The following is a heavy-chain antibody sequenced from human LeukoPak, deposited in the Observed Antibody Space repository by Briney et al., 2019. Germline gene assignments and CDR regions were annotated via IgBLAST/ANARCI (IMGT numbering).Heavy chain of an antibody. CDR1: GGSISSSNW. J-gene: IGHJ6*02. D-gene: IGHD3-10*01. CDR3: ARDHTVRGVRGGYYYYGMDV. V-gene: IGHV4-4*02. CDR2: IYHSGST. Sequence: SETLSLTCAVSGGSISSSNWWSWVRQPPGKGLEWIGEIYHSGSTNYNPSLKSRVTISVDRSKNQFSLKLSSVTAADTAVYYCARDHTVRGVRGGYYYYGMDVWGQGTTVTVSS.